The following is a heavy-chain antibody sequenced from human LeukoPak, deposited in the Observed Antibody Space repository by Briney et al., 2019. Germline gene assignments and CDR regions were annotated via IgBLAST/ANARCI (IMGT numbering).Heavy chain of an antibody. CDR2: IYYSGNT. J-gene: IGHJ5*02. CDR1: GGSISSYY. CDR3: ARKDGDL. V-gene: IGHV4-59*08. Sequence: KPSETLSLTCTVSGGSISSYYWSWIRQPPGKGLEWIGYIYYSGNTNYNPSLKSRVTISLDTSKSQVSLRLSSVTAADTAVYHCARKDGDLWGQGTLVTVSS.